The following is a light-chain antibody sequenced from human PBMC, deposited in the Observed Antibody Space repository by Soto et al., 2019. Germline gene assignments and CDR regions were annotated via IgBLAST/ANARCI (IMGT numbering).Light chain of an antibody. J-gene: IGLJ1*01. CDR3: TSYTSSSTDV. V-gene: IGLV2-14*01. CDR1: SSDVGGYNF. CDR2: EVS. Sequence: QSVLTQPASVSGSPGQSITISCTGTSSDVGGYNFVSWYQHHPDKVPKLMIFEVSNRPSGVSNRFSGSKSGNTASLTISGLQAEDEADYYCTSYTSSSTDVFGTGTKLTVL.